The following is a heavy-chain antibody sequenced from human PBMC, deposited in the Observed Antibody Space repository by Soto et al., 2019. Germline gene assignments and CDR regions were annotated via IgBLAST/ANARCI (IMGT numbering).Heavy chain of an antibody. Sequence: QVQLQESGPGLVKPSETLSLTCTVSGGSISSYYWSWIRQPPGKGLEWIGCIYYSGSTNYNPSLKSRVTISVDTSKNQFSLKLSSVTAADTAVYYCARGASYYDSSGYLYWYFDLWGRGTLVTVSS. CDR3: ARGASYYDSSGYLYWYFDL. CDR2: IYYSGST. CDR1: GGSISSYY. J-gene: IGHJ2*01. D-gene: IGHD3-22*01. V-gene: IGHV4-59*01.